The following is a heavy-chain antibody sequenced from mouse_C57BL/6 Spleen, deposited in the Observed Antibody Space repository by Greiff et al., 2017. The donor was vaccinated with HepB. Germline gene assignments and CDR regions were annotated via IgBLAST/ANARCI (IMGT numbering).Heavy chain of an antibody. Sequence: EVQGVESGGGLVKPGGSLKLSCAASGFTFSSYAMSWVRQTPEKRLEWVATISDGGSYTYYPDNVKGRFTISRDNAKNNLYLQMSHLKSEDTAMYYCARDLYPITTVVATDYAMDYWGQGTSVTVSS. J-gene: IGHJ4*01. CDR3: ARDLYPITTVVATDYAMDY. CDR1: GFTFSSYA. CDR2: ISDGGSYT. V-gene: IGHV5-4*01. D-gene: IGHD1-1*01.